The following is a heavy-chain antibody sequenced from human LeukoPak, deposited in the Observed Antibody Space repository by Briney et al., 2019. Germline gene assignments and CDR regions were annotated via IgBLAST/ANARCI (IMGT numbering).Heavy chain of an antibody. D-gene: IGHD3-10*01. CDR3: ARGGFGELLSPLDY. Sequence: QTGGSLRLSCATSGFTVSGNYMSWVRQAPGKGLEWVSVLYTSGRTYYADSVKGRFTISRDNSKNTLYLQMNSLRVEDTAIYYCARGGFGELLSPLDYWGQGTLVTVSS. V-gene: IGHV3-53*01. CDR1: GFTVSGNY. J-gene: IGHJ4*02. CDR2: LYTSGRT.